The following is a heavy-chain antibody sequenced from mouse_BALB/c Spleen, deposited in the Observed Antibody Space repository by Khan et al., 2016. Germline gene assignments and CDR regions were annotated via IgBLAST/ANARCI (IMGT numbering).Heavy chain of an antibody. V-gene: IGHV9-3*02. J-gene: IGHJ3*01. D-gene: IGHD1-1*01. CDR3: ARGHYGSSYGFAY. CDR1: GYTFTNYG. CDR2: INTNTGEP. Sequence: QIQLVQSGPELKKPGETVKISCKASGYTFTNYGMNWVKQAPGKGLKWMGWINTNTGEPTYAEEFKGRFAFSLDTSASTAYLQINNLKNEDTATYFCARGHYGSSYGFAYWGQGTLVTVSA.